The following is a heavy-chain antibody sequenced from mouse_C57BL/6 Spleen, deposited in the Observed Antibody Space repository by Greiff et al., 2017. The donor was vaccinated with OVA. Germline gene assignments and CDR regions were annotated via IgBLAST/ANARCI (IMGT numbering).Heavy chain of an antibody. CDR3: AKLRDWYFDV. Sequence: EVQVVESGGGLVKPGGSLKLSCAASGFTFSDYGMHWVRQAPEKGLEWVAYISSGSSTIYYADTVKGRFTISRDNAKNTLFLQMTSLRSEDTAMYYCAKLRDWYFDVWGTGTTVTVSS. V-gene: IGHV5-17*01. D-gene: IGHD1-1*01. CDR2: ISSGSSTI. J-gene: IGHJ1*03. CDR1: GFTFSDYG.